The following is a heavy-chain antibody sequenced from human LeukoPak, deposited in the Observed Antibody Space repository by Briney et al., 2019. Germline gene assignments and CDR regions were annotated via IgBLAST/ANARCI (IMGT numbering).Heavy chain of an antibody. J-gene: IGHJ5*02. CDR2: IYYSGTT. CDR3: AGDSSGWSGWFDP. Sequence: SETLSLTCTVSGVSISTYSWSWIRQSTGKALEWIGYIYYSGTTNYNPSLQTRLTISVDTSKNQFSLKLSSVTAADTAVYYCAGDSSGWSGWFDPWGQGPLVTVSS. CDR1: GVSISTYS. V-gene: IGHV4-59*01. D-gene: IGHD6-19*01.